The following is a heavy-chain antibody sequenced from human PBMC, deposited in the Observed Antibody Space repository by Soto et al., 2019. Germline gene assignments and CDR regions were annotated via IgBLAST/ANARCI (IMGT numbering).Heavy chain of an antibody. D-gene: IGHD6-13*01. J-gene: IGHJ4*02. CDR3: ARAGHLIAGGAHWLDY. Sequence: QVQLVQSGAEVKKPGASVKVSCKASGYTFTSYYLHWVRQAPGRGLEWMGIINPGGGSTSYAQKFQGRVTMTRDTSTSTVYMELSSLGSEDTAVYYCARAGHLIAGGAHWLDYWGQGTLVTVSS. CDR1: GYTFTSYY. CDR2: INPGGGST. V-gene: IGHV1-46*01.